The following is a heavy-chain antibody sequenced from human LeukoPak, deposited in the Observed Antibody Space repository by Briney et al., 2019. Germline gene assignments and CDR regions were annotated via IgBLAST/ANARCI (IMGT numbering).Heavy chain of an antibody. CDR3: ARDRSYDFWSGYSTPDY. Sequence: GGSLRLSCAASGFTFSSYAMHWVRQAPGKGLEWVAVISYDGSNKYYADSVKGRFTISRDNSKNTLYLQMNSLRAEDTAVYYCARDRSYDFWSGYSTPDYWGQGTLVTVSS. CDR2: ISYDGSNK. D-gene: IGHD3-3*01. J-gene: IGHJ4*02. V-gene: IGHV3-30-3*01. CDR1: GFTFSSYA.